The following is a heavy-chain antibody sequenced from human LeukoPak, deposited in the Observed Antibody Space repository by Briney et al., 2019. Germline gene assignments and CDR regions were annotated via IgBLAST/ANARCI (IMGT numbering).Heavy chain of an antibody. J-gene: IGHJ4*02. CDR2: IRFDESNK. CDR3: AKDSAWYYDSSGLIEGDPFDN. V-gene: IGHV3-30*02. D-gene: IGHD3-22*01. Sequence: GGSLRLSCAGSGFTFSAYDMHWVRQAPGKGLEWVAFIRFDESNKYYADSVKGRFTISRDNSKNTLYLQMNSLRAEDTAVYCCAKDSAWYYDSSGLIEGDPFDNRGQGTLVTVSS. CDR1: GFTFSAYD.